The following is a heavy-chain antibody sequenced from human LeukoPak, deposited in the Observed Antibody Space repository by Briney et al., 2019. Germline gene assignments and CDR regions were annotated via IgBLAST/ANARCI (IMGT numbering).Heavy chain of an antibody. CDR2: IYSGGST. CDR1: GFTVSSNY. V-gene: IGHV3-53*04. D-gene: IGHD6-13*01. J-gene: IGHJ6*02. Sequence: PGGTLRLTCAASGFTVSSNYMTWVRQAPGKGPEWVSVIYSGGSTYYADSVKGRFTISRHNSKNTLYLQMNSLRAEDTAVYYCARGGVAAAGYYYYGMDVWGQGTTVTVSS. CDR3: ARGGVAAAGYYYYGMDV.